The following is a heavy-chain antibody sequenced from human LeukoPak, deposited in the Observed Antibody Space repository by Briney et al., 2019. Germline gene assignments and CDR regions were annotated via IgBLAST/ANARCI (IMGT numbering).Heavy chain of an antibody. CDR3: ARVGREYSSSSPPDY. V-gene: IGHV1-24*01. Sequence: ASVKVSCKVSGYTLTELSMHWVRQAPGKGLEWMGGFDPEDGETIYAQKFQGRVTMTEDTSTDTAYMELSSLRSEDTAMYYCARVGREYSSSSPPDYWGQGTLVTVSS. J-gene: IGHJ4*02. CDR1: GYTLTELS. CDR2: FDPEDGET. D-gene: IGHD6-6*01.